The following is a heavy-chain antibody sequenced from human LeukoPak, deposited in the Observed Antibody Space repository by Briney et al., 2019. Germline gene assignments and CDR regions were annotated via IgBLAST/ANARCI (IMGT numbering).Heavy chain of an antibody. D-gene: IGHD2-2*02. J-gene: IGHJ4*02. V-gene: IGHV1-2*02. CDR3: ARVPGPYTTSLFDF. CDR2: IDPNSGGT. Sequence: GASVRVSCKTSGYTFTGYYLHWVRQAPGQKPEWMGRIDPNSGGTHYGQKFQGRVTMTRDTSISTVNMELSGLTSHDTAVYYCARVPGPYTTSLFDFWGQGTLVTVSS. CDR1: GYTFTGYY.